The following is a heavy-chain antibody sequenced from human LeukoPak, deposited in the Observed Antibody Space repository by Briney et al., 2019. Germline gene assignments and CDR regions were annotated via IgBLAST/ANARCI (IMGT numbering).Heavy chain of an antibody. J-gene: IGHJ4*02. V-gene: IGHV4-59*08. CDR1: GGSISSYY. Sequence: PSEALSLTCTVSGGSISSYYWSWIRPPPGKGRAWIGSIHYSGSTTYNPSLKSRVTISVDTSKNQFSLKLSSVTAADTAVYYCARRLGGTSTGFDYWGQGTLVTVSS. CDR3: ARRLGGTSTGFDY. D-gene: IGHD2-2*01. CDR2: IHYSGST.